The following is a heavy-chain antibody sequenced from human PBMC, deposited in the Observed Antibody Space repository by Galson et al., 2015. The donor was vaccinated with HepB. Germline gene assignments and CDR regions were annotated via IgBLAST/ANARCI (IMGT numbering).Heavy chain of an antibody. D-gene: IGHD3-22*01. CDR1: GFTFSDYY. Sequence: SLRLSCAASGFTFSDYYMSWIRQAPGKGLEWVSYISSSSSYTNYADSVKGRFTISRDNAKNSLYLQMNSLRAEDTAVYYCARDGRYYDSSGYYRDWYFDLWGRGTLVTVSS. V-gene: IGHV3-11*06. CDR2: ISSSSSYT. CDR3: ARDGRYYDSSGYYRDWYFDL. J-gene: IGHJ2*01.